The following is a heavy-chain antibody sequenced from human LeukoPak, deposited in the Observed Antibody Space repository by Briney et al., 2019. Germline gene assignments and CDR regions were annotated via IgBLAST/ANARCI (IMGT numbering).Heavy chain of an antibody. CDR1: GFTFSNYV. D-gene: IGHD3-10*01. V-gene: IGHV3-23*01. Sequence: GGSLRLSCAASGFTFSNYVMSWVRQVPGKGLEWVSSISGIGDNTYYADSVKGRFTISRDNSKNTLYLQMNSLRAEDTAVYYCASHSTMVYYYYGMDVWGQGTTVTVSS. J-gene: IGHJ6*02. CDR2: ISGIGDNT. CDR3: ASHSTMVYYYYGMDV.